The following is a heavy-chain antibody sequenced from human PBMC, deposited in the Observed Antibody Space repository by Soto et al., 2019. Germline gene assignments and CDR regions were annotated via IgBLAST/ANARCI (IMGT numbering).Heavy chain of an antibody. Sequence: NPSETLSLTCTVSGGSISSGDYYLSWIRQPPGKVLGWIGSMYYGGSTNYNPSLKSRVTISVDKSKNQFSLKPSSVTAADTAVYYCARVKVYCNGGSCYFLDYWGQGTLVTVSS. J-gene: IGHJ4*02. D-gene: IGHD2-15*01. CDR1: GGSISSGDYY. V-gene: IGHV4-30-4*01. CDR2: MYYGGST. CDR3: ARVKVYCNGGSCYFLDY.